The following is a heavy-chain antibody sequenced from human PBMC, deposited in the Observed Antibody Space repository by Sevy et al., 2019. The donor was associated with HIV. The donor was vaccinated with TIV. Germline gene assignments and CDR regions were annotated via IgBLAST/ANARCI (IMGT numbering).Heavy chain of an antibody. Sequence: GGSLRLSCAASGFTFSSYWMHWVRQAPGKGPVWVSRIKTDGSDTSYADSVKGRFTISRDNTKNTLYLQMNSLRAEDTAVYYCARRPTDQSGSYWFDPWGQGTLVTVSS. CDR2: IKTDGSDT. CDR3: ARRPTDQSGSYWFDP. V-gene: IGHV3-74*01. D-gene: IGHD1-26*01. CDR1: GFTFSSYW. J-gene: IGHJ5*02.